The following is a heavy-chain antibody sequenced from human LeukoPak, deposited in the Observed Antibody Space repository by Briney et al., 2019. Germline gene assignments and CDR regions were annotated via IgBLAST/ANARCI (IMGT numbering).Heavy chain of an antibody. CDR2: IYYSGST. D-gene: IGHD6-19*01. V-gene: IGHV4-59*01. CDR1: GGSISSYY. CDR3: ARGGEWSSGWYNWFDP. J-gene: IGHJ5*02. Sequence: PSETLSLTCTVSGGSISSYYWSWLRQPPGKGLEWIGYIYYSGSTNYNPSLKSRVTISVDTSKNQFSLKLSSVTAADTAVYYCARGGEWSSGWYNWFDPWGQGTLVTVSS.